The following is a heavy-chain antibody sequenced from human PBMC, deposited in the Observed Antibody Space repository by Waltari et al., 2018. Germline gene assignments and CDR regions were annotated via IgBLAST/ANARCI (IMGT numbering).Heavy chain of an antibody. CDR2: FDPEDGET. Sequence: QVQLVQSGAEVKKPGASVKVSCKVSGYTLTELSMHWVRQAPGQGLGWMGGFDPEDGETIYAQKFQGRVTMTEDTSTDTAYMELSSLRSEDTAVYYCATERTTMVRGAPCYYYYMDVWGKGTTVTVSS. D-gene: IGHD3-10*01. V-gene: IGHV1-24*01. J-gene: IGHJ6*03. CDR1: GYTLTELS. CDR3: ATERTTMVRGAPCYYYYMDV.